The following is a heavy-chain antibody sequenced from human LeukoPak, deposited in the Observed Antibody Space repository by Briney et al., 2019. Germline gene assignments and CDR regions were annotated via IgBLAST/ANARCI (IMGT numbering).Heavy chain of an antibody. CDR3: ARVLVPAAIYLHNWFDP. D-gene: IGHD2-2*01. Sequence: PKASVKVSCKASGYTFTGCYMHWVRQAPGQGLEWMGWINPNSGGTNYAQKFRGRVTMTRDTSISTAYMELSRLRSDDTAVYYCARVLVPAAIYLHNWFDPWGQGTLVTVSS. V-gene: IGHV1-2*02. CDR2: INPNSGGT. J-gene: IGHJ5*02. CDR1: GYTFTGCY.